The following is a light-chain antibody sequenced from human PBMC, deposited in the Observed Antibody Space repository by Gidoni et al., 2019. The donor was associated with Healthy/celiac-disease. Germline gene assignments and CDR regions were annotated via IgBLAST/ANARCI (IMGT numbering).Light chain of an antibody. CDR2: LGS. V-gene: IGKV2-28*01. J-gene: IGKJ1*01. Sequence: DLVMTQSPLSLPVTPGEPASISCRSSQSLLHSNGYNYLDWYLQKPGQSPQLLIYLGSNRASGVPDRFSGGGSGTDFTLKISRVEDEDVGVYYCMQALQTPRTVGQXAKVEIK. CDR1: QSLLHSNGYNY. CDR3: MQALQTPRT.